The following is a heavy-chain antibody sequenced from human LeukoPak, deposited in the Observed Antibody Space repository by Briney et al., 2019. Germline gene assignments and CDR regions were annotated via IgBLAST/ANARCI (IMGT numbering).Heavy chain of an antibody. V-gene: IGHV1-2*02. J-gene: IGHJ6*03. CDR1: GYTFTAYY. Sequence: VASVKVSCEASGYTFTAYYIHWVRHAPGQGLECMGYINPNSCDTNYAQKFQGRDPVTRDTSLRTAYMELSKLSSDDTAVYYCASRTPDCSSTSCPRQYYYYYYYMDVWGKGTTVTVSS. D-gene: IGHD2-2*01. CDR2: INPNSCDT. CDR3: ASRTPDCSSTSCPRQYYYYYYYMDV.